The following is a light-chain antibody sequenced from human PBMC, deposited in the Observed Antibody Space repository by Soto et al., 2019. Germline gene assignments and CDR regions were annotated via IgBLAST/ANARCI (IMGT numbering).Light chain of an antibody. J-gene: IGKJ4*01. V-gene: IGKV3-15*01. CDR3: QQYNNWPLT. CDR1: QSVSID. Sequence: ETVMTQSPATLSVSPGERATLSCRASQSVSIDLAWYQQRPGQAPRVLIYGAFTRATGIPARFSGSASGTEFTLTISSLQSEDFAVCYCQQYNNWPLTFGGGTKVEIK. CDR2: GAF.